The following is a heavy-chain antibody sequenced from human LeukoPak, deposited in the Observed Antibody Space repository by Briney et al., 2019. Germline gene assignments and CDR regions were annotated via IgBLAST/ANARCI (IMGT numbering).Heavy chain of an antibody. CDR1: GYTFTSYA. CDR2: ISAYNGNT. D-gene: IGHD3-10*01. V-gene: IGHV1-18*01. Sequence: ASVKVSCKASGYTFTSYAMNWVRQAPGQGLEWMGWISAYNGNTNYAQKLQGRVTMTTDTSTSTAYMELRSLRSDDTAVYYCARDRDDTMVRGVIGGMDVWGQGTTVTVSS. CDR3: ARDRDDTMVRGVIGGMDV. J-gene: IGHJ6*02.